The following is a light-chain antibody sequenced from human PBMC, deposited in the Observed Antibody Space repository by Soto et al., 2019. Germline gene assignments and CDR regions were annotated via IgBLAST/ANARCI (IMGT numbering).Light chain of an antibody. V-gene: IGLV4-60*02. CDR2: LEGSGSY. CDR3: ETWDSNTRV. Sequence: QSVLTQSSSASASLGSSVKLTCTLSSGHSSYIIAWHQQQPGKAPRYLMKLEGSGSYNKGSGVPDRFSGSSSGADRYLTIFNLQFEDEADYYFETWDSNTRVFGGGTKVTVL. CDR1: SGHSSYI. J-gene: IGLJ3*02.